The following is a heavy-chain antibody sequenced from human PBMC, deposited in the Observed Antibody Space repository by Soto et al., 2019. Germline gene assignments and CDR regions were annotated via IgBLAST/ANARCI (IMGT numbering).Heavy chain of an antibody. V-gene: IGHV3-21*03. CDR1: GFDFGAFS. Sequence: PGGSLRLSCVASGFDFGAFSVTWVRQIPGKGLQWVSSISAGSHYTFYAESIKGRFLISRDNAKKSLYLEMNSLRAEDTGVYHCGTFPAARCGGNCYIDLWGPGTLVTVPS. D-gene: IGHD2-21*02. CDR2: ISAGSHYT. J-gene: IGHJ5*02. CDR3: GTFPAARCGGNCYIDL.